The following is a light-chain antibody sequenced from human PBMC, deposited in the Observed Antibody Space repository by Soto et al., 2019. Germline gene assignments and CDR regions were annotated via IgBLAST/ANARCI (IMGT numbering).Light chain of an antibody. J-gene: IGKJ1*01. CDR2: GAS. V-gene: IGKV3-15*01. CDR1: QSVSSN. CDR3: QQYNNWPPWT. Sequence: EIVMTQSPATLSVSPGERATLSCRASQSVSSNLAWYQHKPGQAPRLLIYGASTRDTGIPARFSGSGSGTEFNLNISSMQYEDFAVYYCQQYNNWPPWTFGQGNQVDIK.